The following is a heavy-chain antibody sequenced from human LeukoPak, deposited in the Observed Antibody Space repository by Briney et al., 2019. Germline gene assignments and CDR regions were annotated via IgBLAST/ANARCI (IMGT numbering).Heavy chain of an antibody. J-gene: IGHJ4*02. CDR2: ISGSGGTR. D-gene: IGHD6-19*01. CDR3: ARDLVAVAGDDY. V-gene: IGHV3-23*01. CDR1: GFTFSSYG. Sequence: PGGSLRLSCAASGFTFSSYGMSWVRQAPGKGLQWVSSISGSGGTRYYADSVKGRFTISRDNSKKTLYLQMNSLRAEDTAVYYCARDLVAVAGDDYWGQGTLVTVSS.